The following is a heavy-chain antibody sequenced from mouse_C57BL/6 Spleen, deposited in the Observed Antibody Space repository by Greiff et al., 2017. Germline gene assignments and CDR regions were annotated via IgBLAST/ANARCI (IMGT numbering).Heavy chain of an antibody. Sequence: EVKLVESGPGLVKPSQSLSLTCSVTGYSITSGYYWNWIRQFPGNKLEWMGYISYDGSNNYNPSLKNRISITRDTSKNQFFLKLNSVTTEDTATYYCGSGGGSTFDYWGQGTTLTVSS. CDR3: GSGGGSTFDY. CDR2: ISYDGSN. CDR1: GYSITSGYY. D-gene: IGHD1-1*01. J-gene: IGHJ2*01. V-gene: IGHV3-6*01.